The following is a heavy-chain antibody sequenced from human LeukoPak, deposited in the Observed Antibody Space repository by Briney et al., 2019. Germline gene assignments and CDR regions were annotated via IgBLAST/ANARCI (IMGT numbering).Heavy chain of an antibody. CDR1: GFTFSSYG. CDR2: ISYDGSNK. J-gene: IGHJ4*02. D-gene: IGHD3-22*01. V-gene: IGHV3-30*18. Sequence: PGRSLRLSCAASGFTFSSYGMHWVRQAPGKGLEWVAVISYDGSNKYYADSVKGRFTISRDNSKNTLYLQMNSLRAEDTAVYYCAKDVDSSGYSERVPDYWGQGTLVTVSS. CDR3: AKDVDSSGYSERVPDY.